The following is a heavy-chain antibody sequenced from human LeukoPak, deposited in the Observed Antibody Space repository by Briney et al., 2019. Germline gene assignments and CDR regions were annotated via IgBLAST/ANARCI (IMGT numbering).Heavy chain of an antibody. CDR1: GGSFSGYY. D-gene: IGHD2-8*01. Sequence: PSETLSLTCAVYGGSFSGYYWSWIRQPPGKGLEWIGEINHSGSTNYNPFLKSRVTISVDTSKNQFSLKLSSVTAADTAVYYCARGGVSSYWGQGTLVTVSS. V-gene: IGHV4-34*01. CDR3: ARGGVSSY. CDR2: INHSGST. J-gene: IGHJ4*02.